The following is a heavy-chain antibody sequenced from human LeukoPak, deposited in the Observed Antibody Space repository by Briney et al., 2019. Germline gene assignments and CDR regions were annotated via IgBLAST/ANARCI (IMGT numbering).Heavy chain of an antibody. D-gene: IGHD2-15*01. V-gene: IGHV4-39*01. CDR3: ARHKADTFEEGDWFDP. Sequence: SETLSLTCTVSGGSISSSSYYWGWIRQPPGTGLEWIGSIYYSGSTYYNPSLKSRVTISVDTSKNQFSLKLSSVTAADTAVYYCARHKADTFEEGDWFDPWGQGTLVTVSS. J-gene: IGHJ5*02. CDR1: GGSISSSSYY. CDR2: IYYSGST.